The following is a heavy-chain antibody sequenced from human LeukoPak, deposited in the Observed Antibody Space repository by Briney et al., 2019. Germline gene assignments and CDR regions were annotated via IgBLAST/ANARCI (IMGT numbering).Heavy chain of an antibody. CDR1: GYTFISYD. J-gene: IGHJ5*02. CDR2: MNPNSGNT. V-gene: IGHV1-8*01. CDR3: ARDSSGWYHWFDP. Sequence: ASVKVSCKASGYTFISYDINWVRQATGQGLEWMGWMNPNSGNTAYAQKFQGRVTMIRNTSISTAYMELSSLRSEDTAVYYCARDSSGWYHWFDPWGQGTLVTVSS. D-gene: IGHD6-19*01.